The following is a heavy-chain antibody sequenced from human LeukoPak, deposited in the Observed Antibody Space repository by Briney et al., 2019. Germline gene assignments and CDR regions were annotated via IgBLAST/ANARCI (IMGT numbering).Heavy chain of an antibody. V-gene: IGHV4-34*01. J-gene: IGHJ5*02. Sequence: PSETLSLTCAVYGGSFNGYYWSWIRQPPGKGLEWIGEINHSGSTNYNPSLKSRVTISVDTSKNQFSLKLSSVTAADTAVYYCARGLGLRYFDWLPRNWFDPWGQGTLVTVSS. CDR2: INHSGST. CDR3: ARGLGLRYFDWLPRNWFDP. D-gene: IGHD3-9*01. CDR1: GGSFNGYY.